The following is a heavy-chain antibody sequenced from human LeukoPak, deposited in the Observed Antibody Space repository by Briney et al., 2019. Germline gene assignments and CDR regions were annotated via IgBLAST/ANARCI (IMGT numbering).Heavy chain of an antibody. CDR1: GYTFTNYY. CDR2: INPNGGST. Sequence: ASVKVSCKASGYTFTNYYIHWVRQAPGQRREWVGLINPNGGSTGYAQKFQGRVTVTTDTSTSTVYMELNSLGSEDTAVYYCARERRAWGEDFWGQGTPVTVSS. D-gene: IGHD3-16*01. CDR3: ARERRAWGEDF. V-gene: IGHV1-46*01. J-gene: IGHJ4*02.